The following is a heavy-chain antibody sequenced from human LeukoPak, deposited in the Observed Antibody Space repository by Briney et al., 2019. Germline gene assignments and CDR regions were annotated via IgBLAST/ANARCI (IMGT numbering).Heavy chain of an antibody. CDR3: ARALGYSYGRPYYFDQ. V-gene: IGHV3-7*01. Sequence: GGSLRLSCAASGFTFSTYWMSWVRQAPGKGLEWVANIKQDGSEKYYVDSVKGRFTISRDNAKNSLYLQMNSLRVEDTAVYYCARALGYSYGRPYYFDQWGQGTLVPSPQ. J-gene: IGHJ4*02. CDR1: GFTFSTYW. CDR2: IKQDGSEK. D-gene: IGHD5-18*01.